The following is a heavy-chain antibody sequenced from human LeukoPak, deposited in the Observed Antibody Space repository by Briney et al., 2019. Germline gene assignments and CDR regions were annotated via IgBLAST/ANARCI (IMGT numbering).Heavy chain of an antibody. J-gene: IGHJ6*03. D-gene: IGHD3-9*01. V-gene: IGHV3-7*01. Sequence: GGSLRLSCAASGFTFSSYWMSWVRQAPGKGLEWVANIKQDGSEKYYVDSVKGRFTISRDNAKNSLYLQMNSLRAEDTAVYYCARDRPYYDILTGYYYYYYMDVWGKGTTVTISS. CDR3: ARDRPYYDILTGYYYYYYMDV. CDR1: GFTFSSYW. CDR2: IKQDGSEK.